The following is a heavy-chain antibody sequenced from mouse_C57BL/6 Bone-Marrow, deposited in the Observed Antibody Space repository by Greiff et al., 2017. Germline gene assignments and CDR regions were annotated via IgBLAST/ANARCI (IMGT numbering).Heavy chain of an antibody. CDR2: IYPSDSDT. CDR1: GYTFTSYW. CDR3: ARSGY. V-gene: IGHV1-61*01. J-gene: IGHJ2*01. Sequence: QVQLQQPGAELVRPGSSVKLSCKASGYTFTSYWMDWVKQRPGQGLEWIGEIYPSDSDTNYNQKFKDKATLTVDKSSSTAYMQLSSLTSEDAAVYSGARSGYYGQGTTLTGSS. D-gene: IGHD3-1*01.